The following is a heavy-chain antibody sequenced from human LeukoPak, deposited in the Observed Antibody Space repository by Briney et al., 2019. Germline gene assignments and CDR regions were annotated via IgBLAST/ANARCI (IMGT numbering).Heavy chain of an antibody. Sequence: SEALSLTCTVSGGSISSYYWSWIRQPPGKGLEWIGEIYHSGSTNYNPSLKSRVTISVDKSKNQFSLKLSSVTAADTAVYYCARTYSSSWYVNWFDPWGQGTLVTVSS. V-gene: IGHV4-59*12. CDR3: ARTYSSSWYVNWFDP. D-gene: IGHD6-13*01. CDR1: GGSISSYY. CDR2: IYHSGST. J-gene: IGHJ5*02.